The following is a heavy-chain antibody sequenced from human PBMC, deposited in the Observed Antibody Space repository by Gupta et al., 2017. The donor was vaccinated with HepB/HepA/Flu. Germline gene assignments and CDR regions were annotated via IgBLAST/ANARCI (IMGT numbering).Heavy chain of an antibody. D-gene: IGHD4-11*01. CDR3: ARSQGYSTYSPFDF. V-gene: IGHV1-2*02. Sequence: QVQLVQSGAEVEKPGASVKVSCKTSGYTFNGHYMPWVRQAPGQGLEWVGWINPQSGGTNYAQKFRGRVTISRDTSIRTAYLELSSLRSDDTAVYYCARSQGYSTYSPFDFWGQGTLVTVSS. CDR2: INPQSGGT. J-gene: IGHJ4*02. CDR1: GYTFNGHY.